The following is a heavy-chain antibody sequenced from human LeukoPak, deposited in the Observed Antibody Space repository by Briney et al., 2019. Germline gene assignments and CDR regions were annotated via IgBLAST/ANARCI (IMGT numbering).Heavy chain of an antibody. J-gene: IGHJ4*02. CDR1: GGSISSGSYY. CDR3: ARGAITMVRGVRFDY. Sequence: SSETLSLTCTVSGGSISSGSYYWSWIRQPAGKGLEWIGRIYTSGSTNYNPSLKSRVTISVDTFKDQFSLKLSSVTAADTAVYYCARGAITMVRGVRFDYWGQGTLVTVSS. V-gene: IGHV4-61*02. CDR2: IYTSGST. D-gene: IGHD3-10*01.